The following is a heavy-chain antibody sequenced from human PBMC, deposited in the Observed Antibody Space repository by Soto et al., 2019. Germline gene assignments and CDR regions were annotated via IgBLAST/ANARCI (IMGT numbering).Heavy chain of an antibody. CDR3: ARVTPGNNLYYFSGLDF. CDR1: GFTFSSYG. D-gene: IGHD1-1*01. V-gene: IGHV3-30*03. J-gene: IGHJ6*02. Sequence: GGSLRLSCAASGFTFSSYGMHWVRQAPGKGLQWVALISYEGSNTYYADSVRGRFTISRDNSKNTLYLQMNTLRPEDTGVYYCARVTPGNNLYYFSGLDFWGQGTSVTVSS. CDR2: ISYEGSNT.